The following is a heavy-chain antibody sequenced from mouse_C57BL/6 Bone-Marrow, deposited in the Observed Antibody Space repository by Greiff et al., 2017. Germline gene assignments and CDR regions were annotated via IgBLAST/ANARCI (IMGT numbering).Heavy chain of an antibody. V-gene: IGHV5-17*01. D-gene: IGHD2-12*01. Sequence: EVMLVESGGGLVKPGGSLKLSCAASGFTFSDYGMHWVRQAPEQGLEWVAYISSGSSTIYYAVTVKGRFTISRDTAKNTLFLQLTSLRSEDTAMYYCARRDYNYVGAWFAYWGQGTLVTVSA. CDR2: ISSGSSTI. J-gene: IGHJ3*01. CDR1: GFTFSDYG. CDR3: ARRDYNYVGAWFAY.